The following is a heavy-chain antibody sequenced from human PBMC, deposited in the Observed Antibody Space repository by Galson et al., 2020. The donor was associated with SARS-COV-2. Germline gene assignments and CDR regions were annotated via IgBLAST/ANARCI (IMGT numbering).Heavy chain of an antibody. CDR1: GYTFISYG. CDR3: ARDRDYHSGGQYYLE. D-gene: IGHD3-22*01. CDR2: ISPLSGNT. J-gene: IGHJ4*02. Sequence: GESLKISCKTSGYTFISYGLGWVRQAPGQGLEWLGWISPLSGNTRYAQKVQDRVILTTDTSTRTGYLELRSLRSDDTAVYYCARDRDYHSGGQYYLEWGQGTLVTVSS. V-gene: IGHV1-18*04.